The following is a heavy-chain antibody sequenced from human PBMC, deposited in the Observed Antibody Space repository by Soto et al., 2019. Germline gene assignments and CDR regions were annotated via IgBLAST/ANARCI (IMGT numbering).Heavy chain of an antibody. J-gene: IGHJ6*03. V-gene: IGHV5-51*01. D-gene: IGHD3-10*01. CDR1: GYSFTSYW. CDR2: IYPGDSDT. CDR3: ARRGTSYNNSPGYMDV. Sequence: GASLKISCKGSGYSFTSYWIGWVRQMPGKGLEWMGIIYPGDSDTRYSPSFQGQVTISADKSISTAYLQWSSLRASDTAMYYRARRGTSYNNSPGYMDVWGKGTTVTVSS.